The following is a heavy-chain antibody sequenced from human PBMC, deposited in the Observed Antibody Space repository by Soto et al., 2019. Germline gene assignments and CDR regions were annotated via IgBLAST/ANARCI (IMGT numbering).Heavy chain of an antibody. CDR3: AYRVAEKSWCTTTGCFLIAFDI. V-gene: IGHV3-23*01. Sequence: EAQLLESGGGVVQPGGSLRLSCAASGLIFSNFAMNWVRQAPGKGLEWVSGISADGGDTYYADSVRGRFIISRDNSKDTLYLQMSGLRAEDTALYYCAYRVAEKSWCTTTGCFLIAFDIWGQGTMVTVSS. CDR1: GLIFSNFA. J-gene: IGHJ3*02. CDR2: ISADGGDT. D-gene: IGHD2-2*01.